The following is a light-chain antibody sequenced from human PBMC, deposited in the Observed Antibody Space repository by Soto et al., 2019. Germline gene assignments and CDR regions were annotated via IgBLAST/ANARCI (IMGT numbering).Light chain of an antibody. V-gene: IGLV4-69*01. CDR3: QTWGTGIRV. J-gene: IGLJ2*01. CDR1: SGHSSFA. CDR2: LNSDGSH. Sequence: QSVLTQSPSASASLGASVKLTCTLSSGHSSFAIAWHQQQPEKGPRYLMKLNSDGSHSKGDGIPDRFSGSRSGAERYLTISSLQSEDEADYYCQTWGTGIRVFGGGTKLTVI.